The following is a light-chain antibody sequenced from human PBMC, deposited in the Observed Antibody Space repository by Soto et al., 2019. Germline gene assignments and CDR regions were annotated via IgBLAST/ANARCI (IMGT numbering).Light chain of an antibody. CDR1: SSDVGGYNY. CDR2: DVS. CDR3: SSYTRSSLYV. Sequence: HSALTQPASVSGSPGQSITISCTGTSSDVGGYNYVSWYQQHPGKAPKLMIYDVSNRPSGVSNRFSGSKSGNTASLTISGLQAEDEADYYCSSYTRSSLYVFGTGTKVTVL. V-gene: IGLV2-14*01. J-gene: IGLJ1*01.